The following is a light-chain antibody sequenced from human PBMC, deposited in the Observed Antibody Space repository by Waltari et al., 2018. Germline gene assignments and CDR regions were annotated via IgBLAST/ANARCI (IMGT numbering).Light chain of an antibody. CDR2: VNSYGSH. CDR1: SGHSSNV. V-gene: IGLV4-69*01. CDR3: QTGGHGTWV. J-gene: IGLJ3*02. Sequence: QLVLTQSPSVSASLGASVKLTCTLSSGHSSNVIAWHQQQPGKGPRYLMKVNSYGSHSKGDEIPDRFSGSSSGPERYLTISSLQSDDEADDYCQTGGHGTWVFGGGTKLTVL.